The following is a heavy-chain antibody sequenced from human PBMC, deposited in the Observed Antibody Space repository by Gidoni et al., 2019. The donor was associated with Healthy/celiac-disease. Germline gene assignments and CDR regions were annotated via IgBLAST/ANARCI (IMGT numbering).Heavy chain of an antibody. CDR1: GSTFSSYS. D-gene: IGHD3-10*01. Sequence: EVQLVESGGGLVKPGGSLRRSCAASGSTFSSYSMNWVRPDPGKGLEWISSISISSGYINYADTVKGRFTITRDNAKNSLYLQMNSLRAEDTAVYYCAREGLGVRGVSIDYWGQGTLVTVSS. CDR3: AREGLGVRGVSIDY. J-gene: IGHJ4*02. CDR2: ISISSGYI. V-gene: IGHV3-21*01.